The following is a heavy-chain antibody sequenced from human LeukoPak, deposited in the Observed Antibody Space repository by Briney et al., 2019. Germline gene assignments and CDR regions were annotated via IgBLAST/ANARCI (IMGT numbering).Heavy chain of an antibody. CDR2: MYYSGGT. CDR3: TRRCKDAYTLYCFDY. J-gene: IGHJ4*02. V-gene: IGHV4-59*01. D-gene: IGHD5-24*01. CDR1: GGSINSYY. Sequence: SETLSLTCTVSGGSINSYYWSWIRQPPGKGLEWIGHMYYSGGTNYNPSLKSRVTISVDTSKNQFSLKLSSVTAADTAVYYCTRRCKDAYTLYCFDYWGQGALVTVSS.